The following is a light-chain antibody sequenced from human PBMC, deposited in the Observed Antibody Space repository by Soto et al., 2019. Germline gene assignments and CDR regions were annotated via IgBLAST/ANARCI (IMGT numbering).Light chain of an antibody. V-gene: IGKV1-39*01. J-gene: IGKJ2*01. Sequence: DIQMTQSPSSPSASVGDRATITCRASHTISDYLNWYQQKPGKAPKVLIYAASSLQNGVPSRFSGSGSGTEFTLTISSLQPEDSATYYCQQSYNTRAFGQGTKVDIK. CDR2: AAS. CDR3: QQSYNTRA. CDR1: HTISDY.